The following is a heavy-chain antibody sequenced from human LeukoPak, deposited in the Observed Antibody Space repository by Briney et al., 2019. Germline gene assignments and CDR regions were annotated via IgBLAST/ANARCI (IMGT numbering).Heavy chain of an antibody. D-gene: IGHD3-10*01. Sequence: PSETLSLTCAVYGGSFSGYYWSWIRQPPGKGLEWIGEINHSGSTDYNPSLKSRVTISVDTSKNQFSLKLSSVTAADTAVYYCARPRRPYGKDAFDIWGQGTMVTVSS. V-gene: IGHV4-34*01. CDR2: INHSGST. CDR1: GGSFSGYY. CDR3: ARPRRPYGKDAFDI. J-gene: IGHJ3*02.